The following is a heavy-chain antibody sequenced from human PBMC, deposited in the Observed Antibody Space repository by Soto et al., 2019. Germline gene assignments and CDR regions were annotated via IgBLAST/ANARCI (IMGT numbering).Heavy chain of an antibody. Sequence: PSETLSLTCTVSGGSISSSSSYWGWIRQPPGKGLEWIGSIYYSGSTYYNPSLKSRVTISVDTSKNQFSLKLSSVTAADTAVYYCARQSWVVAYFDYWGQGTLVTVSS. CDR2: IYYSGST. D-gene: IGHD2-15*01. CDR3: ARQSWVVAYFDY. V-gene: IGHV4-39*01. J-gene: IGHJ4*02. CDR1: GGSISSSSSY.